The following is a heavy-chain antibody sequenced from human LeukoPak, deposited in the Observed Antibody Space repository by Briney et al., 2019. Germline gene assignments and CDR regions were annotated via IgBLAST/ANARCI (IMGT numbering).Heavy chain of an antibody. D-gene: IGHD2-21*02. J-gene: IGHJ3*02. CDR2: IWYDGTNQ. V-gene: IGHV3-33*03. CDR1: GFSFTTYG. Sequence: PGRSLRLTCEASGFSFTTYGLYWVCQAPGKGLEWVAVIWYDGTNQKYADSVKGRFTISRDNSKNTLFLQMNSLRGEDTAVYYYAGGDQRALEIWGQGTMVTVSS. CDR3: AGGDQRALEI.